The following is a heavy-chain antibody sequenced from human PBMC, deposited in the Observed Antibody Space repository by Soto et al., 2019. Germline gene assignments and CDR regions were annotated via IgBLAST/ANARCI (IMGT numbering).Heavy chain of an antibody. CDR3: TGEVGSGY. Sequence: QVQLVESGGGVVQPGRSLRLSCAVSGFTVSTYGMHWFRQAPGKGLEWVAVISRDGGTKYYADSVKGRFTISRDNSRNTLFLEMNSLRGDDMAVYYCTGEVGSGYWGQGTLVTVSS. J-gene: IGHJ4*02. V-gene: IGHV3-30*03. CDR1: GFTVSTYG. CDR2: ISRDGGTK. D-gene: IGHD2-8*02.